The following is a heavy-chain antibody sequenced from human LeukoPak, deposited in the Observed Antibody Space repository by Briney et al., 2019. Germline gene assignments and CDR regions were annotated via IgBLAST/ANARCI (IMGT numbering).Heavy chain of an antibody. J-gene: IGHJ5*02. CDR2: IYYSGST. V-gene: IGHV4-59*01. CDR1: GGSISPYY. CDR3: ARGGGSGRGNWFDP. Sequence: SETLSLTCTVSGGSISPYYWSWIRQPPGKGLEWIGYIYYSGSTNYNPSLKSRVTISVDTSKSQFSLKLSSATAAATAVYYCARGGGSGRGNWFDPWGQGSLVIVSS. D-gene: IGHD3-10*01.